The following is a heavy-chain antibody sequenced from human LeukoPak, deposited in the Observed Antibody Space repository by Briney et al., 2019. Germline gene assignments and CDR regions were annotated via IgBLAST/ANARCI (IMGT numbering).Heavy chain of an antibody. CDR3: ARDRGITMVRTYRNDFDY. CDR2: ISSSGSTI. V-gene: IGHV3-11*04. J-gene: IGHJ4*02. CDR1: GFTFSDYY. D-gene: IGHD3-10*01. Sequence: KAGGSLRLSCAASGFTFSDYYMSWIRQAPGKGLEWVSYISSSGSTIYYADSVKGRFTISRDNAKNSLYLQMNSLRAEDTAVYYCARDRGITMVRTYRNDFDYWGQGTLVTVSS.